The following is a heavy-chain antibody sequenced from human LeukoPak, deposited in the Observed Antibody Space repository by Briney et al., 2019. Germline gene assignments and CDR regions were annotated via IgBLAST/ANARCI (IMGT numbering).Heavy chain of an antibody. Sequence: KPGGSLRLSCAASGFTFSDSYMTWVRQAPGKGVEWVAYISGSGHDINYSESAKGRFTISRDNAKNSLYLQMNSLRAEDTAVYYCARDRRSGSYSGVYMDVWGKGTTVTVS. D-gene: IGHD1-26*01. CDR2: ISGSGHDI. CDR3: ARDRRSGSYSGVYMDV. V-gene: IGHV3-11*04. CDR1: GFTFSDSY. J-gene: IGHJ6*03.